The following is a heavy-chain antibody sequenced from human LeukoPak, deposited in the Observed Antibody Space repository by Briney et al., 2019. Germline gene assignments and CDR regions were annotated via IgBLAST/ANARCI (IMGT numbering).Heavy chain of an antibody. CDR3: ARVGSLRGSDYYYGMDV. CDR2: IIPIFGTA. Sequence: GASVKVSCKASGGTFSSYAISWVRQAPGQGLKWMGGIIPIFGTANYAQKFQGRVTITADESTSTAYMELSSLRSEDTAVYYCARVGSLRGSDYYYGMDVWGKGTTVTVSS. J-gene: IGHJ6*04. D-gene: IGHD3-10*01. V-gene: IGHV1-69*13. CDR1: GGTFSSYA.